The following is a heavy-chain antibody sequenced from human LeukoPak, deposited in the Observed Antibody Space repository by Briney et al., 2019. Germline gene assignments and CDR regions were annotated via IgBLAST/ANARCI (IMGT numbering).Heavy chain of an antibody. CDR1: GGSFSGYY. CDR3: ARARASIAARPFDY. V-gene: IGHV4-34*01. Sequence: SETLSLPCAVYGGSFSGYYWSWIRQPPGKGLEWIGEINHSGSTNYNPSLKSRVTISVDTSKNQFSLKLSSVTAADTAVYYCARARASIAARPFDYWGQGTLVTVSS. CDR2: INHSGST. J-gene: IGHJ4*02. D-gene: IGHD6-6*01.